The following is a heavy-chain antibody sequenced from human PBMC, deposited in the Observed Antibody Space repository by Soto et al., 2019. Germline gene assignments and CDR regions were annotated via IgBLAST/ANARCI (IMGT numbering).Heavy chain of an antibody. V-gene: IGHV3-21*01. Sequence: GGSLRISCAVSGFIFCRYSMNWVRQAPGKGLEWVSSIGTSGSYIYDTESVKGRFTISRDNTKDSLYLQMNSLRAEDTAIYYCARGSAFIGLDYWGQGT. D-gene: IGHD1-26*01. CDR3: ARGSAFIGLDY. CDR1: GFIFCRYS. CDR2: IGTSGSYI. J-gene: IGHJ4*02.